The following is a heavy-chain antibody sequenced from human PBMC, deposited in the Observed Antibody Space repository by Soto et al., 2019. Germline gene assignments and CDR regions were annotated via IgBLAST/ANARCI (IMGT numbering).Heavy chain of an antibody. D-gene: IGHD6-19*01. CDR3: ARAVALYGMDV. CDR1: GGSISSYY. V-gene: IGHV4-59*01. CDR2: IYYSGST. Sequence: QVQLQESGPGLVKPSETLSLTCTVSGGSISSYYWSWIRQPPGKGLEWIGYIYYSGSTNYNPSLKSRVTIPVDTSKNQFSLKLSSVTAADTAVYYCARAVALYGMDVWGQGTTVTVSS. J-gene: IGHJ6*02.